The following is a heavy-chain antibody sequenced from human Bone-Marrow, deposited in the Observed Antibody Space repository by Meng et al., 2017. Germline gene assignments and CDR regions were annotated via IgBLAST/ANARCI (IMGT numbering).Heavy chain of an antibody. Sequence: QLQLQQWGAGLLKPSETLSLTCAVYGGSFSGYYWSWIRQPPGKGLEWIGEINHSGSSNYNPSLKSRVTLSVDTTKNQLSLNLTSVTAADTAVYYCARAGDGGYNWFDPWGQGTLVTVSS. CDR1: GGSFSGYY. CDR3: ARAGDGGYNWFDP. J-gene: IGHJ5*02. CDR2: INHSGSS. V-gene: IGHV4-34*01.